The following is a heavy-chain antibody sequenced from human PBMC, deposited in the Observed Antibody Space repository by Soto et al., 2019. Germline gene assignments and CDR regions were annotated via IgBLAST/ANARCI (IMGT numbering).Heavy chain of an antibody. CDR2: IYYSGGT. Sequence: SETLSLTCTVSGGSISSYYWSWIRQPPGKGLEWIGYIYYSGGTNYNPSLKSRVTISVDTSKNQFSLKLSSVTAADTAVYYCARHALRAVDYFDYWGQGTLVTVSS. V-gene: IGHV4-59*08. CDR3: ARHALRAVDYFDY. J-gene: IGHJ4*02. CDR1: GGSISSYY. D-gene: IGHD4-17*01.